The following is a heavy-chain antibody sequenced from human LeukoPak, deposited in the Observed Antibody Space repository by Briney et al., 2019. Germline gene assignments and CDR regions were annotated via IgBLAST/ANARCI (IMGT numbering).Heavy chain of an antibody. V-gene: IGHV1-18*01. Sequence: ASVKLSCKASRYTFTSYVISWVRQAPGQGREWMGWISAYNGNTTYAHRLQGRVTMTTDTSTSTAYMELRSLRSDDSAVYYCARIKVGDPYCSSSSCYNRVDWFDPWGQRTLVTVSS. CDR3: ARIKVGDPYCSSSSCYNRVDWFDP. CDR1: RYTFTSYV. CDR2: ISAYNGNT. D-gene: IGHD2-2*02. J-gene: IGHJ5*02.